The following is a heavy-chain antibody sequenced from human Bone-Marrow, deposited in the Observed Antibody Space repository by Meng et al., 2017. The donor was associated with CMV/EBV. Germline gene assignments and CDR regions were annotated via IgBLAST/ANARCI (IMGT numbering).Heavy chain of an antibody. CDR3: AREGHNSSGWSR. CDR2: INHSGST. CDR1: GGSFRGYY. Sequence: QVPAQPWGAGLLNASETLSLTCSVYGGSFRGYYWSWIRQPPGKGLEWIGEINHSGSTNYNPSLKSRVTISVDTSKNQFSLKLSSVTAADTAVYYCAREGHNSSGWSRWGQGTLVTVSS. D-gene: IGHD6-19*01. V-gene: IGHV4-34*01. J-gene: IGHJ4*02.